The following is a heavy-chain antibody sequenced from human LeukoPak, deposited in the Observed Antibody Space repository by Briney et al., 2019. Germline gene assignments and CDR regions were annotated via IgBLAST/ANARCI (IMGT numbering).Heavy chain of an antibody. CDR3: TRGSIAYYYMDV. V-gene: IGHV4-59*01. CDR2: IYYSGST. J-gene: IGHJ6*03. CDR1: GGSFSGYY. D-gene: IGHD3-22*01. Sequence: SETLSLTCAVYGGSFSGYYWGWIRQPPGKGLEWIGSIYYSGSTNYNPSLKGRVTISVDTSKNQFSLKLSSVTAADTAVYYCTRGSIAYYYMDVWGKGTTVTISS.